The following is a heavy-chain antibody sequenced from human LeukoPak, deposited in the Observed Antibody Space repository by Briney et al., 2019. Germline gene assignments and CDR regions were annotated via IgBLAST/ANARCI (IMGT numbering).Heavy chain of an antibody. D-gene: IGHD6-13*01. Sequence: GGSPRLSCAASGFTFSIYATSCVPATPRRGRGRVSAIGGSGGTTYYAGSVKGRSTISRDNSKNTLYLQMNSLRAEDTAVYYCAKSYSSSWYEWFDPWGQGTLVTVSS. CDR2: IGGSGGTT. J-gene: IGHJ5*02. CDR3: AKSYSSSWYEWFDP. V-gene: IGHV3-23*01. CDR1: GFTFSIYA.